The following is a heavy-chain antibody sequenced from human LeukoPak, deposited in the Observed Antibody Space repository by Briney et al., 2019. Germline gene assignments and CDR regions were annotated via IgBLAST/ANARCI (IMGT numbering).Heavy chain of an antibody. CDR1: GFTFNNYG. D-gene: IGHD3-10*01. CDR3: ARADKLWFGGRGAFDI. V-gene: IGHV3-13*01. Sequence: PGGSLRLSCAASGFTFNNYGMHWVRQAPGKGLEWVSAISGSGGSTYYAGSVKGRFTISRENAKNSLYLQMNSLRAGDTAVYYCARADKLWFGGRGAFDIWGQGTMVTVSS. J-gene: IGHJ3*02. CDR2: ISGSGGST.